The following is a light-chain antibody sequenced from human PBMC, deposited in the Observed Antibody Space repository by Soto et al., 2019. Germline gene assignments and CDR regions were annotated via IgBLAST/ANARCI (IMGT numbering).Light chain of an antibody. CDR2: QVS. CDR3: VQGTHWTWT. J-gene: IGKJ1*01. Sequence: DVVMTQSPLSLSVTLGQPASISCRSSQGLVYSDGNTFWNWLHQRPGQSPRRLTYQVSNRDSGVPDRFRGSGSSTYYTLTISGVEADDVGIYYFVQGTHWTWTFGQGTKVEIK. CDR1: QGLVYSDGNTF. V-gene: IGKV2-30*01.